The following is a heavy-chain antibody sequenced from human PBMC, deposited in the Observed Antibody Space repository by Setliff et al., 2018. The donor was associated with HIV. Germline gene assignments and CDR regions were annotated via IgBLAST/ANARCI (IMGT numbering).Heavy chain of an antibody. D-gene: IGHD3-16*01. J-gene: IGHJ5*01. CDR3: ARGGANPSWFDS. CDR1: GFTFSNSW. CDR2: INTDGSSA. Sequence: GSLRLSCAASGFTFSNSWMHWVRQAPGKGLVWVSRINTDGSSATYADSVEGRFTNSRDNAKNTLYLQMDSLRAEDTAVYYCARGGANPSWFDSWGLGTLVTVSS. V-gene: IGHV3-74*03.